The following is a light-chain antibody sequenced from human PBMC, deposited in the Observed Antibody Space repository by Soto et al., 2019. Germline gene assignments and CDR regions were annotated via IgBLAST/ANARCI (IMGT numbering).Light chain of an antibody. V-gene: IGKV2-28*01. Sequence: DIVMTQSPLSLPVTPGEPASISCRASQSLLHSGGKNYLEWYVQKPGQSQRLLIYLGSSRPSGVLDTYNASCSGSDFTLHFGSVEVEEVGIYYCMPTLKTPECTFGGGTKV. CDR2: LGS. CDR1: QSLLHSGGKNY. J-gene: IGKJ4*02. CDR3: MPTLKTPECT.